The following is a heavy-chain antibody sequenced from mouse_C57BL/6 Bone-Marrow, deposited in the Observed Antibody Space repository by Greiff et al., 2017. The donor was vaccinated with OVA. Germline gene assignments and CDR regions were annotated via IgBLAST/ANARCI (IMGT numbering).Heavy chain of an antibody. Sequence: EVMLVESGPGLAKPSQTLSLTCSVTGYSITSDYWNWIRKFPGNKLEYMGYISYSGSTYYNPSLKSRISITRDTSKNQYYLQLNSVTTEDTATYYCARSIYYGIPWFAYWGQGTLVTVSA. D-gene: IGHD2-1*01. CDR2: ISYSGST. CDR1: GYSITSDY. V-gene: IGHV3-8*01. J-gene: IGHJ3*01. CDR3: ARSIYYGIPWFAY.